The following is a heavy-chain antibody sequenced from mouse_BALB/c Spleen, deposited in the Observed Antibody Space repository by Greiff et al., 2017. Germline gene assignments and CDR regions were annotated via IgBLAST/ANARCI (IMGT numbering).Heavy chain of an antibody. V-gene: IGHV1-5*01. J-gene: IGHJ2*01. CDR3: TRLSTSLNYYGSSPFDY. CDR1: GYTFTSYW. CDR2: IYPGNSDT. Sequence: DVKLQESGTVLARPGASVKMSCKASGYTFTSYWMHWVKQRPGQGLEWIGAIYPGNSDTSYNQKFKGKAKLTAVTSTSTAYMELSSLTNEDSAVYYCTRLSTSLNYYGSSPFDYWGQGTTLTVSS. D-gene: IGHD1-1*01.